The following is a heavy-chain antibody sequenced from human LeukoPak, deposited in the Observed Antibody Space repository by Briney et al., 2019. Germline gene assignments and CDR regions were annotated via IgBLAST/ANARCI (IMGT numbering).Heavy chain of an antibody. D-gene: IGHD5-24*01. CDR1: GGSISSHY. CDR2: IYYSGST. Sequence: ASETLSLTCTVSGGSISSHYWSWIRQSPGKGLEWIGYIYYSGSTNYNPSLKSRVTISVDTSKNQFSLKLSSVTAADTAVYYCARGEMATIEDAFDIWGQGTMVTVSS. CDR3: ARGEMATIEDAFDI. V-gene: IGHV4-59*11. J-gene: IGHJ3*02.